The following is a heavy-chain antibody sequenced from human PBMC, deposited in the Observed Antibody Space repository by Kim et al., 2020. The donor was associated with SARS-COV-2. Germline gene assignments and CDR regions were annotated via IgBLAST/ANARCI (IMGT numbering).Heavy chain of an antibody. Sequence: GGSLRLSCAASGFTFSSYAMSWVRQAPGKGLEWVSAISGSGGSTYYADSVKGRFTISRDNSKNTLYLQMNSLRAEDTAVYYCAKDGGYYDFWSGYYTGSVSWFDPWGQGTLVTVSS. CDR2: ISGSGGST. CDR1: GFTFSSYA. V-gene: IGHV3-23*01. CDR3: AKDGGYYDFWSGYYTGSVSWFDP. D-gene: IGHD3-3*01. J-gene: IGHJ5*02.